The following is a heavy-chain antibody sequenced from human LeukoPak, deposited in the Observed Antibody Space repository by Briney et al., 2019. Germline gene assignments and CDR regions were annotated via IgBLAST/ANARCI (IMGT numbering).Heavy chain of an antibody. CDR1: GYTLTELS. CDR3: ATGNYYGSGSYSPIDY. D-gene: IGHD3-10*01. CDR2: FDPEDGET. V-gene: IGHV1-24*01. Sequence: ASVTVSCKVSGYTLTELSMHWVRQAPGKGLEWMGGFDPEDGETIYAQKFQGRVTMTEDTSTDTAYMELSSLRSEDTAVYYCATGNYYGSGSYSPIDYWGQGTLVTVSS. J-gene: IGHJ4*02.